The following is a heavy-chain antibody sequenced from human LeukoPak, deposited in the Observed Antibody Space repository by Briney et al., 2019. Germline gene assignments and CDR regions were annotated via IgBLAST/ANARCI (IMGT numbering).Heavy chain of an antibody. D-gene: IGHD1-1*01. CDR2: ISHSGST. V-gene: IGHV4-38-2*01. CDR1: GYSISSGYH. J-gene: IGHJ3*02. CDR3: ASVYNWNDVVAFDI. Sequence: SETLSLTCAVSGYSISSGYHWGWIRQPPGKGLEWIGSISHSGSTYYNPSLKSRVTISVDTSKNQFSLKLSSVTAADTAVYYCASVYNWNDVVAFDIWGQGTMVTVSS.